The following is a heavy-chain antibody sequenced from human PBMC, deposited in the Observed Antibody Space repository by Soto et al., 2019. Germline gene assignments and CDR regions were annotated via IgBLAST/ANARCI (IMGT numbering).Heavy chain of an antibody. Sequence: QVRLVESGGGVVQPGRSLRLSCAASGFTFSSYAMHWVRQAPGKGLEWVAVISYDGSNKYYADSVKGRFTISRDNSKNTLYLQMHSLRAEDTAVYYCARAVRWFGARGAFDIWGQGTMVTVSS. CDR2: ISYDGSNK. V-gene: IGHV3-30-3*01. CDR1: GFTFSSYA. D-gene: IGHD3-10*01. CDR3: ARAVRWFGARGAFDI. J-gene: IGHJ3*02.